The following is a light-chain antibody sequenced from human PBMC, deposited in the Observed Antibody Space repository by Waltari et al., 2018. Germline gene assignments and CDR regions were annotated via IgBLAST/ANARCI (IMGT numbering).Light chain of an antibody. V-gene: IGKV1-5*03. J-gene: IGKJ1*01. CDR2: ATS. CDR1: QSINGW. Sequence: DIEMTQSPSTLSAFVGDRVTITCRASQSINGWLAWDQQKPGKAPKLLIYATSSLESGVPSRFSGSASGTEFTLTISSLQPDDFATYYCHQYEADSPWTFGQGTRVEIK. CDR3: HQYEADSPWT.